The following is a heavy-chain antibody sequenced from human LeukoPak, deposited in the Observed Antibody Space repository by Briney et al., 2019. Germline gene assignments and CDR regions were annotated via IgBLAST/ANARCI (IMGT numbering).Heavy chain of an antibody. CDR2: INPNSGGT. CDR1: GYTFTGYY. Sequence: ASVKVSCKASGYTFTGYYMHWVRQAPGQGLEWMGWINPNSGGTNYAQKFQGRVTMARDTSISTAYMELSRLRSDDTAVYYCARVVKSPGYSSSWYSYWGQGTLVTVSS. CDR3: ARVVKSPGYSSSWYSY. D-gene: IGHD6-13*01. V-gene: IGHV1-2*02. J-gene: IGHJ4*02.